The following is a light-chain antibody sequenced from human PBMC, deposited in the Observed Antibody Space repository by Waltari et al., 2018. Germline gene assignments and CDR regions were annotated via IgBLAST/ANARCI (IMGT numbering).Light chain of an antibody. V-gene: IGLV3-21*01. CDR1: NIRSKS. CDR2: YDN. CDR3: QVWDSSSGQVV. J-gene: IGLJ2*01. Sequence: SYVLTQPPSLSVAPGKTATISCGGDNIRSKSVHWYQQKPGQAPVWVMFYDNDRPSGIPERISGSNSGNTATLTISTVEAGDEADYHCQVWDSSSGQVVFGGGTKLTVL.